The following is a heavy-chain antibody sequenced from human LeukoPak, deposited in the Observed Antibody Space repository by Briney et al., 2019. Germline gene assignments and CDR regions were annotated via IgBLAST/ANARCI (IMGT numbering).Heavy chain of an antibody. Sequence: PSETLSLTCTVSGGSISSGGYYWSWIRQHPGKGLEWSGYIYYSGSTYYNPSHTSRVTISVDPSKNQSYLKLSSVTAPDTAVYYCATEGIVGATIIPFPYWGQGTLVTVSS. D-gene: IGHD1-26*01. CDR3: ATEGIVGATIIPFPY. CDR2: IYYSGST. V-gene: IGHV4-31*03. CDR1: GGSISSGGYY. J-gene: IGHJ4*02.